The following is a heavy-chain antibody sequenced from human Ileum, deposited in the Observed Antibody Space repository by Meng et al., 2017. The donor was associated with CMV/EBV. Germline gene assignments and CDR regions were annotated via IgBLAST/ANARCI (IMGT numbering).Heavy chain of an antibody. D-gene: IGHD3-10*01. CDR2: ISANGDNT. Sequence: GESLKISCAASGFTFSSYAMSWVRQTPGEGLEWVSAISANGDNTHYADSVKGRFTNSRDNSKNTLYLQISNLRAEDTAVYYCAKDQGAGIRGPRSWGQGTLVTVSS. CDR3: AKDQGAGIRGPRS. CDR1: GFTFSSYA. V-gene: IGHV3-23*01. J-gene: IGHJ4*02.